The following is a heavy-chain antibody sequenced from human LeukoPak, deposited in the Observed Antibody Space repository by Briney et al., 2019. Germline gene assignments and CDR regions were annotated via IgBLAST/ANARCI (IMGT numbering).Heavy chain of an antibody. V-gene: IGHV3-21*01. Sequence: PGRSLRLSCTASGFTFSDYDMNWVRQAPGKGLEYVSSISGRSSHIYYRDSVKGRFAISRDNAKNSLYLQMNSPRAEDTAVYYCGRAFPPLRISAAGDSWGQGTLVTVSS. CDR2: ISGRSSHI. CDR3: GRAFPPLRISAAGDS. D-gene: IGHD6-25*01. J-gene: IGHJ5*01. CDR1: GFTFSDYD.